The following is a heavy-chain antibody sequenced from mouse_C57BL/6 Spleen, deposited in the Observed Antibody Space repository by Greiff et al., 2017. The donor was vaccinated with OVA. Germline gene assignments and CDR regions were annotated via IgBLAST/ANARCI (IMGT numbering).Heavy chain of an antibody. Sequence: DVKLVESGGDLVKPGGSLKLSCAASGFTFSSYGMSWVRQTPDKRLEWVATISSGGSYTYYPDSVKGRFTISRDNAKNTLYLQMSSLKSEDTAMYYCARTGREGFDYWGQGTTLTVSS. J-gene: IGHJ2*01. CDR3: ARTGREGFDY. CDR2: ISSGGSYT. CDR1: GFTFSSYG. D-gene: IGHD4-1*01. V-gene: IGHV5-6*02.